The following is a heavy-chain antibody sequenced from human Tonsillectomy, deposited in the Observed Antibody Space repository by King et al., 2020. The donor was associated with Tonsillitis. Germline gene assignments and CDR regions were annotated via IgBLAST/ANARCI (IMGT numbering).Heavy chain of an antibody. D-gene: IGHD2-15*01. V-gene: IGHV3-7*03. J-gene: IGHJ4*02. Sequence: VQLVESGGGLVQPGGSLRLSCAASGFTFSNYWMSCVRQAPGKGLEWVANIKQDGSEKYYVDSVKGRFTISRDNAKNSLYLQMNSLRAEDTAVYYCSRAGGRYSSLGYWGQGTLVTVSS. CDR2: IKQDGSEK. CDR3: SRAGGRYSSLGY. CDR1: GFTFSNYW.